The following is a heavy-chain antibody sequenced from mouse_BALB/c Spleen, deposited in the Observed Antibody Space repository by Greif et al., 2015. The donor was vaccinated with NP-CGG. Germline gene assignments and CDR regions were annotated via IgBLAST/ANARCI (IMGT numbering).Heavy chain of an antibody. V-gene: IGHV2-2*02. CDR1: GFSLTSYG. CDR2: IWGGGST. Sequence: QVQLKQSGPGLVQPSQSLSITCTVSGFSLTSYGVHWVRQSPGKGLEWLGVIWGGGSTDYNAAFISRLSISKDNSKSQFFFKMNSLQANNTAIYYCARMRGYDYWFAYWGQGTLVTVSA. J-gene: IGHJ3*01. D-gene: IGHD2-4*01. CDR3: ARMRGYDYWFAY.